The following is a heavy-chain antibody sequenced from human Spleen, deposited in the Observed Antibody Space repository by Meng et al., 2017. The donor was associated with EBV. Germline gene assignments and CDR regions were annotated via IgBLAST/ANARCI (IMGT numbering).Heavy chain of an antibody. Sequence: QVHVHESGPGLVKPSETLSLTCTVSGASISTGSYYWTWIRQTPGKGLEWLGYVYFSGSTNYNPSLKSRVTMSIDTSKNQFSLNLRSATAADAAVYFCARGGYGTNYFDPWGQGTLVTVSS. V-gene: IGHV4-61*01. J-gene: IGHJ5*02. CDR1: GASISTGSYY. CDR3: ARGGYGTNYFDP. D-gene: IGHD4/OR15-4a*01. CDR2: VYFSGST.